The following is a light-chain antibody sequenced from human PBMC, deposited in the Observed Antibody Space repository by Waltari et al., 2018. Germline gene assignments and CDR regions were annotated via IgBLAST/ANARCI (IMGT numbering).Light chain of an antibody. CDR2: EDM. Sequence: SYELTQPPSASVPPGQTASIPCPGDKMADKYVYWYQQKPGQSPTLVMYEDMKRPAGIPERLSGSNSGNTATLTISGTQVMDEADYYCQAWDSSTYVFGTGTQVTVL. J-gene: IGLJ1*01. V-gene: IGLV3-1*01. CDR1: KMADKY. CDR3: QAWDSSTYV.